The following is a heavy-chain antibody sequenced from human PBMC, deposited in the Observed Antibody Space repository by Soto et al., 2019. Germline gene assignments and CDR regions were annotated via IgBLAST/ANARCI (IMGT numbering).Heavy chain of an antibody. CDR1: GFILRNYW. D-gene: IGHD3-16*02. J-gene: IGHJ5*02. CDR3: ARYRSIDT. Sequence: EVQLVESGGGLVQPGGALRLSCADSGFILRNYWMSWVRQAPGMGLQWVASIKVDGSEKYYVDPVKGRFTISRENAKNSLYLQMNSLRAEGTVVYYCARYRSIDTWGQGILVTVSS. V-gene: IGHV3-7*03. CDR2: IKVDGSEK.